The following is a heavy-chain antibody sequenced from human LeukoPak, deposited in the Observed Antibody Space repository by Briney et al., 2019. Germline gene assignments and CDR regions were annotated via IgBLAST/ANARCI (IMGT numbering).Heavy chain of an antibody. D-gene: IGHD3-16*02. J-gene: IGHJ4*02. CDR1: GYTFTGYY. CDR2: INPNSGGT. V-gene: IGHV1-2*02. CDR3: ARRSGIYDYVWGSYRYTTPFDY. Sequence: ASVKVSCKASGYTFTGYYMHGVRQAPGQGLEWMVWINPNSGGTNYAQKFQGRVTMTRDTSISTAYMELSRLRADDTAVYYCARRSGIYDYVWGSYRYTTPFDYWGQGTLVTVSS.